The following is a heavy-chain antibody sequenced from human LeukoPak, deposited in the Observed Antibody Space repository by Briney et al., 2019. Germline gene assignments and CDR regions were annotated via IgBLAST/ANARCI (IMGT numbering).Heavy chain of an antibody. CDR1: GYTLTELS. Sequence: ASVKVSCKVSGYTLTELSMHWVRQAPGKGLEWMGGFDPEDGETIYAQKFQGRVTMTEDTSTDTAYMELSSLRSEDTAVYYCATPFSGSYPLDAFDIWGQGAMVTVSS. V-gene: IGHV1-24*01. CDR3: ATPFSGSYPLDAFDI. CDR2: FDPEDGET. J-gene: IGHJ3*02. D-gene: IGHD1-26*01.